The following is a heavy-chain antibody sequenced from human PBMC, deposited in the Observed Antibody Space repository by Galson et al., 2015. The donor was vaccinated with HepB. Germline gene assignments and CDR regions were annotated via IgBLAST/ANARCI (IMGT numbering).Heavy chain of an antibody. D-gene: IGHD5-12*01. CDR1: GFTFSSYS. Sequence: SLRLSCAASGFTFSSYSMNWVRQAPGKGLEWVSSISSSSSYIYYASSVKGRFTISRDNSGNTLFLHMDSLRPEDTALYYCVKGGGYSAIRGRGGFDSWGQGALVTVSS. V-gene: IGHV3-21*01. CDR2: ISSSSSYI. J-gene: IGHJ4*02. CDR3: VKGGGYSAIRGRGGFDS.